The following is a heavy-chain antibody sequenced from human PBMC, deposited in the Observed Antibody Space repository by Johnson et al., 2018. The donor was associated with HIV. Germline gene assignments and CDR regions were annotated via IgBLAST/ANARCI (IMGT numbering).Heavy chain of an antibody. D-gene: IGHD5-18*01. J-gene: IGHJ3*02. CDR1: GFTFDDYA. CDR3: ARAYSYGAFDI. V-gene: IGHV3-66*01. Sequence: MQLVESGGGLVQPGRSLRLSCAASGFTFDDYAMHWVRQAPGKGLEWVSVIYSGDTTYYADSVKGRFTISRDNSKNTLYLKMNSLRAEDTAVYYCARAYSYGAFDIWGLGTKVTVSS. CDR2: IYSGDTT.